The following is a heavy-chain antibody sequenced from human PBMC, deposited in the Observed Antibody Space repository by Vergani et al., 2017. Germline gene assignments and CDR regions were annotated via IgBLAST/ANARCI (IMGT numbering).Heavy chain of an antibody. CDR3: ARDRGPLLTYYYDSSGYGY. CDR1: GFTFSSYA. V-gene: IGHV3-23*01. D-gene: IGHD3-22*01. CDR2: ISGSGLST. Sequence: EVQLLESGGGLVQPGGSLRLSCAASGFTFSSYAMSWVRQAPGKGLEWVSAISGSGLSTYYADSVKGRFTISRDNSKNTLYLQMNSLRAEDTAVYYCARDRGPLLTYYYDSSGYGYWGQGTLVTVSS. J-gene: IGHJ4*02.